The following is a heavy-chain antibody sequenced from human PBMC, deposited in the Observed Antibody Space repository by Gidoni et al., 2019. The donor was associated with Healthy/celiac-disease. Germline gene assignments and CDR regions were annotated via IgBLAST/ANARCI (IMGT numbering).Heavy chain of an antibody. CDR1: GFTCSSYA. D-gene: IGHD3-10*01. CDR3: AKVMVRGVYDAFDI. V-gene: IGHV3-23*01. J-gene: IGHJ3*02. CDR2: ISGSCGST. Sequence: EVQLLESGGGLVQPGGYLRRSGAASGFTCSSYAMSWVRQAPGKGLEWVSAISGSCGSTYYAYSVKGRFTISRDNSKNTLYLQMNSLRAEDTAVYYCAKVMVRGVYDAFDIWGQGTMVTVSS.